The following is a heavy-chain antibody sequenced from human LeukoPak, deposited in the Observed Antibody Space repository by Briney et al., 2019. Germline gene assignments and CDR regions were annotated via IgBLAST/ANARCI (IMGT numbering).Heavy chain of an antibody. CDR2: IDPDGSTI. CDR1: GFTFSNYW. V-gene: IGHV3-74*01. D-gene: IGHD1-7*01. J-gene: IGHJ4*02. CDR3: ATAGNYRFDY. Sequence: GGSLRLSCAASGFTFSNYWVHWVRQAPGKGLVWVSRIDPDGSTINYADSVKGRFTISRDNAKNTLYLQMNSLRAEDTAVYYCATAGNYRFDYWGQGTLVTVSS.